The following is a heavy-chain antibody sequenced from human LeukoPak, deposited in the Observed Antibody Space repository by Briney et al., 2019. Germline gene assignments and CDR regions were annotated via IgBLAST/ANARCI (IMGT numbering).Heavy chain of an antibody. CDR2: ISSSSSTI. CDR3: AREALQSYYYYYMDV. Sequence: GGSLRLSCAASGFTFSSYSMNWVRQAPGKGLEWVSYISSSSSTIYYADSVKGRFTISRDNAKNSLYLQMNSLRAEDTAVYYCAREALQSYYYYYMDVWGKGTTVTVSS. J-gene: IGHJ6*03. V-gene: IGHV3-48*01. D-gene: IGHD4-11*01. CDR1: GFTFSSYS.